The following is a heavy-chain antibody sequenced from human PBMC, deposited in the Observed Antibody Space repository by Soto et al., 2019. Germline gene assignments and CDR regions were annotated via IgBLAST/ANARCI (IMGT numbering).Heavy chain of an antibody. D-gene: IGHD3-10*01. V-gene: IGHV3-30-3*01. CDR1: GFTFSTYA. CDR2: ISYDGSNK. J-gene: IGHJ6*02. CDR3: ARDGPPYASGSYYNHGMDV. Sequence: QVQLVESGGGVVQPGRSLRLSCAASGFTFSTYAMYWVRQAPGKGLEWVAVISYDGSNKYYADSVKGRFTIFRDNSKNTLYLQMNSLRVEDTAAYYCARDGPPYASGSYYNHGMDVWGQGTTVTVYS.